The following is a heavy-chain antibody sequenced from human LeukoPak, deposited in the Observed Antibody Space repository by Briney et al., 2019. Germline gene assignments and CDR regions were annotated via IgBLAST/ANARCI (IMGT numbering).Heavy chain of an antibody. J-gene: IGHJ3*02. Sequence: SETLPLTCTVSGGSISSYYWSWIRQPPGKGLEWIGYIYYSGSTNYNPSLKSRVTISVDTSKNQFSLKLSSVTAADTAVYYCARHIPFDPWEPGAFDIWGQGTMVTVSS. CDR2: IYYSGST. CDR1: GGSISSYY. CDR3: ARHIPFDPWEPGAFDI. V-gene: IGHV4-59*08. D-gene: IGHD1-26*01.